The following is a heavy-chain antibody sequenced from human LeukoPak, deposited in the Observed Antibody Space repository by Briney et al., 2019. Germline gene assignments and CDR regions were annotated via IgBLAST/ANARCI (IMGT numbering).Heavy chain of an antibody. CDR2: INDRGDST. CDR3: ARGLAYYYDSTAYFLDY. V-gene: IGHV3-23*01. Sequence: GGSLRLSCAASGFSLTTYAMGWVRQAPGKGLEWVSVINDRGDSTYYADSVKGRFTISRDNSKNTLYLQMNSLRPEDTAVYYCARGLAYYYDSTAYFLDYWGQGTLVTVSS. J-gene: IGHJ4*02. D-gene: IGHD3-22*01. CDR1: GFSLTTYA.